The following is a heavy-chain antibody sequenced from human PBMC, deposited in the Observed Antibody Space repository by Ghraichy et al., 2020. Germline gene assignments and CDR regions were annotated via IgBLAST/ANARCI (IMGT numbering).Heavy chain of an antibody. CDR3: ARVDMARTRCSGWYVSELYYYYYGMDV. Sequence: ASVKVSCKASGYTFTGYYMHWVRQAPGQGLEWMGWINPNSGGTNYAQKFQGRVTMTRDTSISTAYMELSRLRSDDTAVYYCARVDMARTRCSGWYVSELYYYYYGMDVWGQGTTVNVAS. CDR2: INPNSGGT. J-gene: IGHJ6*02. D-gene: IGHD6-19*01. CDR1: GYTFTGYY. V-gene: IGHV1-2*02.